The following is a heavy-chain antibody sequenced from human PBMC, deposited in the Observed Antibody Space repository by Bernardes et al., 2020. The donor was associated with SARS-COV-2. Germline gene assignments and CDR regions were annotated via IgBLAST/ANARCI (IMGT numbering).Heavy chain of an antibody. CDR3: ASEGIVVVPAAHHPFDY. J-gene: IGHJ4*02. V-gene: IGHV1-18*01. D-gene: IGHD2-2*01. Sequence: ASVEVSCKASGYTFTSYGISWVRQAPGQGLEWMGWTSAYNGNTNYAQKLQGRVTMTTDTSTSTAYMELRSLRSDDTAVYYCASEGIVVVPAAHHPFDYWGQGPLVTVSS. CDR1: GYTFTSYG. CDR2: TSAYNGNT.